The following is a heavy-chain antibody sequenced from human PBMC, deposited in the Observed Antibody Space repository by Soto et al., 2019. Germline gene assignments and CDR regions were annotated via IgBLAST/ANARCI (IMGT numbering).Heavy chain of an antibody. CDR3: AKDRGYSYGYVDYYYGMDV. Sequence: GGSLRLSCAASGFTFSSYAMSWVPQAPGKGLEWVSAISGSGGSTYYADSGRGRFTISRDNSKKPLYLKMNSLRAEDTAVYYCAKDRGYSYGYVDYYYGMDVWGQGTTVTVSS. J-gene: IGHJ6*02. D-gene: IGHD5-18*01. CDR1: GFTFSSYA. V-gene: IGHV3-23*01. CDR2: ISGSGGST.